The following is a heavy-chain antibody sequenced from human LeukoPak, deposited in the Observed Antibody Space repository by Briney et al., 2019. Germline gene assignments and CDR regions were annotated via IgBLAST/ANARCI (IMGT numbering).Heavy chain of an antibody. D-gene: IGHD1-26*01. Sequence: SETLSLTCTVSGYSIRSDYYWGWIRQPPGKGQEWIGSIYHRGRSYYNPSLERRVTMSVDTSKIQFSLNLNSVTAADTAVYYCAVSTVGAPVPQPFDIWGQGTWVTVSS. J-gene: IGHJ3*02. CDR2: IYHRGRS. V-gene: IGHV4-38-2*02. CDR1: GYSIRSDYY. CDR3: AVSTVGAPVPQPFDI.